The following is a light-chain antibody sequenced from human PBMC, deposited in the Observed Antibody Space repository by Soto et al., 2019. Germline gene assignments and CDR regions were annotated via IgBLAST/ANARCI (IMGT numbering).Light chain of an antibody. J-gene: IGLJ2*01. CDR3: QTWDTGARVV. Sequence: QSVLPQSHSASASVGASGKLTCTLSSGHSSYAIAWHQQQPEKGPRYLMKLSSDGSHSKGDGIPDRFSGSSSGAERYLTISGVQSGDEADYYCQTWDTGARVVFGGGTKVTVL. CDR1: SGHSSYA. CDR2: LSSDGSH. V-gene: IGLV4-69*01.